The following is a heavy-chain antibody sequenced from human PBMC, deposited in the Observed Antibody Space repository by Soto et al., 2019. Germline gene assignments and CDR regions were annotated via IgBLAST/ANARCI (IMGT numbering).Heavy chain of an antibody. CDR2: ISYDGSNK. D-gene: IGHD3-22*01. Sequence: QAGGSLRLSCAASGFTFSSYAMHWVRQAPGKGLEWVAVISYDGSNKYYADSVKGRFTISRDNSKNTLYLQMNSLRAEDTAVYYCARELHNYDSSGYSFDYWGQGTLVTVSS. J-gene: IGHJ4*02. CDR3: ARELHNYDSSGYSFDY. V-gene: IGHV3-30-3*01. CDR1: GFTFSSYA.